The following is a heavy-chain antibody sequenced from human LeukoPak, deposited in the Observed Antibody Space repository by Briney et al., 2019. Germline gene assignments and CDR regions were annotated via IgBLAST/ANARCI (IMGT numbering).Heavy chain of an antibody. Sequence: PGGSLRLSCAASGFTFSSYGMHWVRQAPGKGLEWVAVISYDGRNKYHSDSVKGRFTISRDNSKNTLYLQMNSLRAEDTTVYYCAKDSSSGAADYYFDYWGQGTLVTVSS. D-gene: IGHD1-26*01. J-gene: IGHJ4*02. CDR2: ISYDGRNK. CDR3: AKDSSSGAADYYFDY. CDR1: GFTFSSYG. V-gene: IGHV3-30*18.